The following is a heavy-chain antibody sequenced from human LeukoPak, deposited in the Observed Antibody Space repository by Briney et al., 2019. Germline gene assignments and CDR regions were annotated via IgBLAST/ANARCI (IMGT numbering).Heavy chain of an antibody. J-gene: IGHJ3*02. Sequence: GGSLRLSCVASGFTFSRYGMHWVRQAPGKGLEWVAVILLDGSKEFYTDSVKGRFTISGDNSKNMLYLQMNSLRAEDTALYYCAKSITIFGVVPTDAFDIWGQGTMVTVTS. CDR1: GFTFSRYG. CDR3: AKSITIFGVVPTDAFDI. CDR2: ILLDGSKE. V-gene: IGHV3-33*06. D-gene: IGHD3-3*01.